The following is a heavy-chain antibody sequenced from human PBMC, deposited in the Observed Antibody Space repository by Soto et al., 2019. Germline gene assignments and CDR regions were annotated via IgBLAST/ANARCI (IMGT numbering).Heavy chain of an antibody. J-gene: IGHJ4*02. CDR3: VRDDIGVGIDY. CDR1: GFTFTSYW. Sequence: EVQLVESGGGLVQPGGSLRLSCAASGFTFTSYWMHWVRQAPGKGLVWVSHINSDGTDTTYADSVKGRFTISRDNAKNTLYLQMNSLRSEDTAVYSCVRDDIGVGIDYWGLGTLVTVSS. D-gene: IGHD1-26*01. V-gene: IGHV3-74*01. CDR2: INSDGTDT.